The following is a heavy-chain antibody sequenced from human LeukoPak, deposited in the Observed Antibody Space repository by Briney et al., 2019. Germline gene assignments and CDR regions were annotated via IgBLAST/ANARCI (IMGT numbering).Heavy chain of an antibody. V-gene: IGHV4-31*03. J-gene: IGHJ4*02. CDR1: GDSITSGGYY. Sequence: SETLSLTCTVSGDSITSGGYYWSWIRQRPGKGLEWIGYIYKTGSTYYNPSLKSRVTMSVDTSRNQFSLKLNSVTAADTAVYYCARDVLRWGQGTLVTVSP. CDR2: IYKTGST. CDR3: ARDVLR.